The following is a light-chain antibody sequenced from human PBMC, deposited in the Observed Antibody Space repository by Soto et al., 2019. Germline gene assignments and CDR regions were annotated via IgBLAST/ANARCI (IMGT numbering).Light chain of an antibody. V-gene: IGKV1-5*03. J-gene: IGKJ3*01. CDR3: QQYNSYSPVT. CDR1: QSISSW. CDR2: KSS. Sequence: DIQMTQSPSTLSAYVGDRVTITCRASQSISSWLAWYPQKPGKAPNLLIYKSSTLQSGVPSRFSGSGYWTEFTLTISNLQPDDFATYYCQQYNSYSPVTFGPGTKVEIK.